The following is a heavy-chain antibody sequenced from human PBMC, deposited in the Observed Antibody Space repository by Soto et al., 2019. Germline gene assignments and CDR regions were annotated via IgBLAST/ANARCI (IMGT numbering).Heavy chain of an antibody. Sequence: QVQLVQSGAEVKKPGASVKVSCKASGYTFTTYAMHWVRQVPGQRPEWMGWINAGNGDTRYVQRLQDRVTFTRDTSASTAYMAVSSLIYEDTAVYYCAAVDMGEYWGQGTLVTVSS. CDR2: INAGNGDT. J-gene: IGHJ4*02. CDR3: AAVDMGEY. CDR1: GYTFTTYA. V-gene: IGHV1-3*01. D-gene: IGHD5-12*01.